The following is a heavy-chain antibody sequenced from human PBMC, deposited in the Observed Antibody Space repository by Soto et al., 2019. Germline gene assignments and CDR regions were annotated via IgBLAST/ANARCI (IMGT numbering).Heavy chain of an antibody. D-gene: IGHD2-21*02. V-gene: IGHV3-74*01. CDR1: GFTLDNYW. CDR2: LQTDGSHP. CDR3: ARGGDPDY. J-gene: IGHJ4*02. Sequence: EVHLVASGGALFRRGGPLSLSFLAPGFTLDNYWWPWVRQPPGEGLMWVSRLQTDGSHPDYAASVKGRFTISRDNAKNTLYLQMNNLRVEDTAVYYCARGGDPDYWGQGTLVTVSS.